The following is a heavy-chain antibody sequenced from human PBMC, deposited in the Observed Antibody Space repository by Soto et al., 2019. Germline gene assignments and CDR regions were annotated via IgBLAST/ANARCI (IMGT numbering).Heavy chain of an antibody. CDR1: GGTFSRYA. CDR2: IIPIFSTA. Sequence: GASVKVSCKASGGTFSRYAISWVRQAPGQGLEWMGGIIPIFSTANYAPKFQGRVTITADESTSTAYMELSSLRSEDTAVYYCSRLAGDSLAGAFDIWGQGTLVT. V-gene: IGHV1-69*13. CDR3: SRLAGDSLAGAFDI. D-gene: IGHD3-16*01. J-gene: IGHJ3*02.